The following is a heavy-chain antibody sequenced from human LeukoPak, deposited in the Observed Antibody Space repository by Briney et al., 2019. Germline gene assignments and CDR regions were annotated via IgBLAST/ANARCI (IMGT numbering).Heavy chain of an antibody. J-gene: IGHJ6*02. CDR1: GGSFSGYY. CDR3: ARDHRSGYSYGYYYYYGMDV. Sequence: SETLSLTCAVYGGSFSGYYWSWIRQPPGKGLEWIGEINHSGSTNYNPSLKSRVTISVDTSKNQSSLKLSSVTAADTAVYYCARDHRSGYSYGYYYYYGMDVWGQGTTVTVSS. V-gene: IGHV4-34*01. CDR2: INHSGST. D-gene: IGHD5-18*01.